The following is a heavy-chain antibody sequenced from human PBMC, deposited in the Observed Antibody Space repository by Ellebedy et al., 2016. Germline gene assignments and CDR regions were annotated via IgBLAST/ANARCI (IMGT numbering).Heavy chain of an antibody. CDR1: GGSISSSSYY. V-gene: IGHV4-39*02. Sequence: SETLSLTXTVSGGSISSSSYYWGWIRQPPGKGLEWIGSIYYSGSTYYNPSLKSRVTISVDTSKNQFSLKLSSVTAADTAVYYCARDCSGGSCFLDPWGQGTLVTVSS. D-gene: IGHD2-15*01. J-gene: IGHJ5*02. CDR3: ARDCSGGSCFLDP. CDR2: IYYSGST.